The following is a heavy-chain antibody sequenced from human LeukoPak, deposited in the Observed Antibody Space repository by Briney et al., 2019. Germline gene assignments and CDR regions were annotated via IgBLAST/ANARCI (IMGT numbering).Heavy chain of an antibody. J-gene: IGHJ4*02. CDR2: IYYTGST. Sequence: SETLSLTCTVSGGFISTYYWSWIRQPPGKGLEWIGYIYYTGSTNYNPSLKSRVTISLDTSKNQFSLKLSSVTAADTAVYYCARQGRATVTNFDSWGQGTLVTVSS. D-gene: IGHD4-17*01. CDR3: ARQGRATVTNFDS. CDR1: GGFISTYY. V-gene: IGHV4-59*08.